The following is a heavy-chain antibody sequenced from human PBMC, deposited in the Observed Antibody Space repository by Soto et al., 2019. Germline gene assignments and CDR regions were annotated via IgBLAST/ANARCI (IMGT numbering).Heavy chain of an antibody. CDR1: GYTLTELS. J-gene: IGHJ6*03. CDR2: FDPEDGET. Sequence: GASVKVSCKVSGYTLTELSMHWVRQAPGKGLEWMGGFDPEDGETIYAQKFQGRVTMTEDTSTDTAYMELSSLRSEDTAVYYCATAPRYDLSYYYYMDVWGKGTTVTVSS. V-gene: IGHV1-24*01. CDR3: ATAPRYDLSYYYYMDV. D-gene: IGHD3-3*01.